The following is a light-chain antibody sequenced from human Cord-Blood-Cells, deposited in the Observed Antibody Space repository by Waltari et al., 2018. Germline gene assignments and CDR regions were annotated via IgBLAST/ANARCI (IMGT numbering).Light chain of an antibody. CDR1: SSDVDGSNY. CDR3: SSYAGSNNVV. J-gene: IGLJ2*01. Sequence: QSAVTQPTSASGPPGQSVTLSSTGTSSDVDGSNYFFWYQQHPGKAPKLRIYGDSKRPTGVPDRFSGSKSGNTASLTVSGFQAEDEADYYCSSYAGSNNVVFGGGTKLTV. CDR2: GDS. V-gene: IGLV2-8*01.